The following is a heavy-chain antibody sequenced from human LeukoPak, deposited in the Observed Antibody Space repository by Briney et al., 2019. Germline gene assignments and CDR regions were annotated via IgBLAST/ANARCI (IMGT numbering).Heavy chain of an antibody. CDR2: IIPIFGTA. CDR3: ARSGGCSSTSCYRPEYYFDY. V-gene: IGHV1-69*01. CDR1: GGTFSSYA. Sequence: SVKVSCKASGGTFSSYAISWVRQAPGQGLEWMGGIIPIFGTANCAQKFQGRVTITADESTSTAYMELSSLRSEDTAVYYCARSGGCSSTSCYRPEYYFDYWGQGTLVTVSS. J-gene: IGHJ4*02. D-gene: IGHD2-2*02.